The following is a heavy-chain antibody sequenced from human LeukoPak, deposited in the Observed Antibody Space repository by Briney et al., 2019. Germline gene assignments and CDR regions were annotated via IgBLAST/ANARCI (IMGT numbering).Heavy chain of an antibody. CDR1: RLTFSTYP. V-gene: IGHV3-23*01. CDR3: AKERTQTTSFVY. J-gene: IGHJ4*02. CDR2: ISGCGGST. D-gene: IGHD2/OR15-2a*01. Sequence: GGSLRLSCAASRLTFSTYPMNSVRQAPGKGLEWVPTISGCGGSTYYADSVRGGFTVSRDNYKNTLYAQSDRLRAGDTAMCECAKERTQTTSFVYWGQGALVTVSP.